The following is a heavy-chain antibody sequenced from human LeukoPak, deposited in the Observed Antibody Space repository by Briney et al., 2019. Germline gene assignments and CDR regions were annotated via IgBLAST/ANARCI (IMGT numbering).Heavy chain of an antibody. Sequence: PGGSLRLSCAASGFTFSSYGMSWVRQAPGKGLEWVSSISSSSSYIYYADSVKGRFTISRDNAKNSLYLQMNSLRAEDTAVYYCARGIRRQYDSSGYYPQDAFDIWGQGTMVTVSS. J-gene: IGHJ3*02. D-gene: IGHD3-22*01. V-gene: IGHV3-21*01. CDR2: ISSSSSYI. CDR1: GFTFSSYG. CDR3: ARGIRRQYDSSGYYPQDAFDI.